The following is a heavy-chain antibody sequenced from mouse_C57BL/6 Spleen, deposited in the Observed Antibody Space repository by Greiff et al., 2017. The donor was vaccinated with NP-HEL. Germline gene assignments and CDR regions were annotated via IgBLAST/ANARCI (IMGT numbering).Heavy chain of an antibody. V-gene: IGHV1-15*01. D-gene: IGHD3-2*02. CDR1: GYTFTDYE. J-gene: IGHJ2*01. Sequence: QVHVKQSGAELVRPGASVTLSCKASGYTFTDYEMHWVKQTPVHGLEWIGAIDPETGGTAYNQKFKGKAILTADKSSSTAYMELRSLTSEDSAVYYCTSGSGYLDYWGQGTTLTVSS. CDR3: TSGSGYLDY. CDR2: IDPETGGT.